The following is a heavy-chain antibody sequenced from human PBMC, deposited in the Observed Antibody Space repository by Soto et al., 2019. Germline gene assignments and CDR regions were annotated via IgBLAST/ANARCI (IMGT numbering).Heavy chain of an antibody. V-gene: IGHV3-33*01. CDR2: IWYDGSNK. CDR3: SRDKLLGSTVGYYFDY. Sequence: QVQLVESGGGVVQPGRSLRLSCAASGFTFSSYGMHWVRQAPGKGLEWVAVIWYDGSNKYYADSVKGRFTISRDNSKNTLYLQMNSLRAEDTAVYYSSRDKLLGSTVGYYFDYWGQGTLVTVSS. J-gene: IGHJ4*02. D-gene: IGHD2-15*01. CDR1: GFTFSSYG.